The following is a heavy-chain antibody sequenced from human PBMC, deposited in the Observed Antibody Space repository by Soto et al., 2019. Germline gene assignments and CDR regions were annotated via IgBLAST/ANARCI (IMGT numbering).Heavy chain of an antibody. CDR3: ARADTAMGAYYYSGMDV. CDR2: IYTSGST. Sequence: PSETLSLTCTVSGGSISSYYWSWIRQPAGKGLEWIGRIYTSGSTNYNPSLKSRVTMSVDTSKNQFSLKLSSVTAADTAVYYCARADTAMGAYYYSGMDVWGQGTTVTVSS. D-gene: IGHD5-18*01. J-gene: IGHJ6*02. CDR1: GGSISSYY. V-gene: IGHV4-4*07.